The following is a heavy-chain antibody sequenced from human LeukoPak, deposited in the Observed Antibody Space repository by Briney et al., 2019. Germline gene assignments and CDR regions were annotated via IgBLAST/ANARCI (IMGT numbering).Heavy chain of an antibody. V-gene: IGHV3-23*01. D-gene: IGHD6-13*01. CDR3: AKDLFAAGTNRP. CDR2: ISGSGGST. CDR1: GFTFSSYA. J-gene: IGHJ5*02. Sequence: QTGGSLTLSCAASGFTFSSYAMSWVRQAPGKGLEWVSAISGSGGSTYYADSVKGRFTISRDNSKNTLYLQMNSLRAEDTAVYYCAKDLFAAGTNRPWGQGTLVTVSS.